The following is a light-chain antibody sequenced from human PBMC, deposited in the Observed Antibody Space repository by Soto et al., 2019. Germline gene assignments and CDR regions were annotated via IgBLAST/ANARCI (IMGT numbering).Light chain of an antibody. Sequence: DIQMTQSQSSLSASVGDRVTITCQASQDISNYLSWYQQKPGTAPKLLIYDASNLETGVPSRFSGSGSGTDFTFTISSLQPEDIATYYCQQYGNLPITFGQGTRLEIK. V-gene: IGKV1-33*01. J-gene: IGKJ5*01. CDR1: QDISNY. CDR3: QQYGNLPIT. CDR2: DAS.